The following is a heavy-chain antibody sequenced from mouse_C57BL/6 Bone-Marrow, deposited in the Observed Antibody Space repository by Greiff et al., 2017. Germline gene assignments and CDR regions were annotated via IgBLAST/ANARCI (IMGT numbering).Heavy chain of an antibody. Sequence: VQLQQSGPELVKPGASVKISCKASGYAFSSSWMNWVKQRPGKGLEWIGRFYPGDGDITYNGKFKGKSTLTADKSSSTSYMQHSRLASEESAVYFCARLAAMDYWGQGTSVTVSA. V-gene: IGHV1-82*01. J-gene: IGHJ4*01. CDR3: ARLAAMDY. CDR1: GYAFSSSW. CDR2: FYPGDGDI.